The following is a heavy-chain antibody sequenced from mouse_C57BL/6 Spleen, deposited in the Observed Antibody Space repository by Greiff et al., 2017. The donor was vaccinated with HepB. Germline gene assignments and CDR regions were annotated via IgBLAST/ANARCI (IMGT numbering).Heavy chain of an antibody. CDR1: GFTFSDYG. V-gene: IGHV5-17*01. CDR2: ISSGSSTI. Sequence: EVQRVESGGGLVKPGGSLKLSCAASGFTFSDYGMHWVRQAPEKGLEWVAYISSGSSTIYYADTVKGRFTISRDNAKNTLFLQMTSLRSEDTAMYDWARGVLRYQKGGAMDYWGQGTSVTVSS. J-gene: IGHJ4*01. CDR3: ARGVLRYQKGGAMDY. D-gene: IGHD1-1*01.